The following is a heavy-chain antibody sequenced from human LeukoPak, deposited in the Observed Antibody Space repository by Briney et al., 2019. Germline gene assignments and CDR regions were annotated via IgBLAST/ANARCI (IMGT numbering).Heavy chain of an antibody. Sequence: GASVKVSCKASGYTFTGYYMHWVRQAPGQGLEWMGWINPNSGGTNYAQKFQGRVTMTRDTSISTTYMELSRLRSDDTAVYYCARGDYYDSSGYYCHFDYWGQGTLVTVSS. CDR1: GYTFTGYY. CDR2: INPNSGGT. CDR3: ARGDYYDSSGYYCHFDY. J-gene: IGHJ4*02. V-gene: IGHV1-2*02. D-gene: IGHD3-22*01.